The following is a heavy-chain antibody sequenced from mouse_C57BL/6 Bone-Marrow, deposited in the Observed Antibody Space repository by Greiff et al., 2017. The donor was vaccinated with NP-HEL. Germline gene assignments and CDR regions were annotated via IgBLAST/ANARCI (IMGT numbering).Heavy chain of an antibody. Sequence: QVHVKQSGAELAKPGASVKMSCKASGYTFTSYWMHWVKQRPGQGLEWIGYITPSSGYTKYNQKFKDKATLTADKSSSTAYMQLSSLTYEDSAVYYCARSGNWDYFDYWGQGTTLTVSS. V-gene: IGHV1-7*01. CDR2: ITPSSGYT. D-gene: IGHD4-1*01. J-gene: IGHJ2*01. CDR3: ARSGNWDYFDY. CDR1: GYTFTSYW.